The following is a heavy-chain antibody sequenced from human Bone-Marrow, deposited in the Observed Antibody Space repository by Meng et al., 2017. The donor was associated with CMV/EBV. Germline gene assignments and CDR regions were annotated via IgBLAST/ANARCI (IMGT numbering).Heavy chain of an antibody. CDR1: GGSISSYY. D-gene: IGHD3-3*01. V-gene: IGHV4-59*01. Sequence: SETLSLTSTVSGGSISSYYWSWIRQPPGKGLEWIGYIYYSGSTNYNPSLKSRVTISVDTSKNQFSLKLSSVTAADTAVYYCAWYDFWCGYLDYWGQGTLVTVSS. CDR2: IYYSGST. CDR3: AWYDFWCGYLDY. J-gene: IGHJ4*02.